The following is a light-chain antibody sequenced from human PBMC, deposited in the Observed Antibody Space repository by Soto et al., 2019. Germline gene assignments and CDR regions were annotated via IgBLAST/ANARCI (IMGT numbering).Light chain of an antibody. CDR3: QQYNSVSLLT. CDR1: QSISNW. J-gene: IGKJ4*01. CDR2: KAS. V-gene: IGKV1-5*03. Sequence: DIQMTQSPSTLSASVGDRVTITCRASQSISNWLAWYQQKPGKAPKLLIYKASSLESGVPSRFSGRASGTEFTLTISSLQPDDFATYYCQQYNSVSLLTFGGGTKVEIK.